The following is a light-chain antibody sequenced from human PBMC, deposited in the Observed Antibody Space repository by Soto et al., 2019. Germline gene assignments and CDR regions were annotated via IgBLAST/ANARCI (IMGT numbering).Light chain of an antibody. J-gene: IGKJ1*01. CDR3: QQYGSAPRT. CDR2: GAS. V-gene: IGKV3-20*01. CDR1: QSVSTSY. Sequence: EIELTQSPGTLSLSPGERATLSCRASQSVSTSYLAWYQQKPGQAPRLLIYGASSRATGIPDRFSGSGSGTDFTLTISRLEPEDFAVYYCQQYGSAPRTFGHGTKVEIK.